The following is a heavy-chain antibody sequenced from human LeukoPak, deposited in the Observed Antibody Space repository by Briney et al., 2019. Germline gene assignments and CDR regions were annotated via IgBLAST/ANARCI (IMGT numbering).Heavy chain of an antibody. V-gene: IGHV1-8*03. CDR1: GYTFTSYD. CDR3: ARGRGAYNHFDY. J-gene: IGHJ4*02. D-gene: IGHD5-24*01. Sequence: RASVKVSCKASGYTFTSYDINWVRQATGQGLEWMGWMNPNSGNTGYAQKFQGRVTITRNTSISTAYMELSSLRSEDTAVYYCARGRGAYNHFDYWGQGTLVTVSS. CDR2: MNPNSGNT.